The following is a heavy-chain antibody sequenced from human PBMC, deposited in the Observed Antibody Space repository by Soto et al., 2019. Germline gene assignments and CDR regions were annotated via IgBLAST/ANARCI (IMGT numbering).Heavy chain of an antibody. J-gene: IGHJ4*02. Sequence: ASVKVSCKASGYTFTSYAMHWVRQAPGQRLEWMGWINAGNGNTKYSQKFQGRVTITRDTSASTAYMELSSLRSEDTAVYYCASIAIWDCSSTSCYLWGQGTLVTVS. V-gene: IGHV1-3*01. D-gene: IGHD2-2*01. CDR3: ASIAIWDCSSTSCYL. CDR2: INAGNGNT. CDR1: GYTFTSYA.